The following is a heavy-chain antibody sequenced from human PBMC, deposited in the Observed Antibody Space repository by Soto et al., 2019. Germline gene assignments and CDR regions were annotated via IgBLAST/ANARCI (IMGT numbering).Heavy chain of an antibody. V-gene: IGHV3-23*01. CDR2: ISGSGSNT. D-gene: IGHD1-26*01. Sequence: GGSLRLSCAASGFTFSTYAMSWVRQAPGKGLEWVSAISGSGSNTYYADSVKGRFTISRDDSKSTLYLQMNSLRAEDTAVYYCARDPSHSYYTLFYYFDYWGQGTLVT. CDR1: GFTFSTYA. CDR3: ARDPSHSYYTLFYYFDY. J-gene: IGHJ4*02.